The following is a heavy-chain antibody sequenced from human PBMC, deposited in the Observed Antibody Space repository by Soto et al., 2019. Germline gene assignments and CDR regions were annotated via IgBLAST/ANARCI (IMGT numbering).Heavy chain of an antibody. Sequence: PSETLSLTCAVYGGSFSDYYWRWIRQPPGKGLEWIGKINHSGSTNYNPSLKSRVTMTTDTSTSTAYMELRSLRSDDTAVYYCARFRRYYDILTGYQAFYYMDVWGKGTTVTVSS. J-gene: IGHJ6*03. CDR3: ARFRRYYDILTGYQAFYYMDV. V-gene: IGHV4-34*10. D-gene: IGHD3-9*01. CDR2: INHSGST. CDR1: GGSFSDYY.